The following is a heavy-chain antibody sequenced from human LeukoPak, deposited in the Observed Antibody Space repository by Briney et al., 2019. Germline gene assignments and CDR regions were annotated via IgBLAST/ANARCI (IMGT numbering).Heavy chain of an antibody. CDR1: GGSISNTYF. J-gene: IGHJ5*02. Sequence: SETLSLTCNVSGGSISNTYFWGWIRRPPGKGLEWIGSIRYSGSTYYNPSLKSRVTISVDTSKNQFSLNLSSLTAADTAVYCCATSDTVSTYNWFDPWGQGNLVTVS. CDR2: IRYSGST. D-gene: IGHD5/OR15-5a*01. CDR3: ATSDTVSTYNWFDP. V-gene: IGHV4-39*01.